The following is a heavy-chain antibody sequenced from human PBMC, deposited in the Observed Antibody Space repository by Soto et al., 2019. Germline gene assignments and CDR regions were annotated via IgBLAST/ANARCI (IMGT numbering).Heavy chain of an antibody. CDR3: ARPLAAGTDYDGVDV. D-gene: IGHD6-25*01. Sequence: EVQLVQSGAEVKKPGESLKISCKGSGYSFTSYWIGWLRQMPGKGLEWMGIIYPGDSDTSCSPSFQGQVTISAATSISTAYLQWSRVKASDTAMSDCARPLAAGTDYDGVDVWGQGTTVTVPS. V-gene: IGHV5-51*01. CDR2: IYPGDSDT. J-gene: IGHJ6*02. CDR1: GYSFTSYW.